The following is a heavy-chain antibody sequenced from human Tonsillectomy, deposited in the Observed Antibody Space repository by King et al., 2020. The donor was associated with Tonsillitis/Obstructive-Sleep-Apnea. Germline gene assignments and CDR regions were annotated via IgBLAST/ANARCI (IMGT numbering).Heavy chain of an antibody. D-gene: IGHD6-19*01. V-gene: IGHV4-59*01. CDR3: ARDQGPAVAGPGYYYYMDV. J-gene: IGHJ6*03. Sequence: QLQESGPGLVKPSETLSLTCTVSGGSISSYYWSWIRQPPGKGLEWIGYIYYSGSTNYNPSLKSRVTISVDTSKNQFSLKLSSVTAADTAVYYFARDQGPAVAGPGYYYYMDVWGKGTTVTVSS. CDR1: GGSISSYY. CDR2: IYYSGST.